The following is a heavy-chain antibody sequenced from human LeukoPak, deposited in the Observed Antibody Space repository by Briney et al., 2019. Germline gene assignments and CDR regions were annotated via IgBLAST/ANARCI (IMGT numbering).Heavy chain of an antibody. J-gene: IGHJ4*02. CDR2: IYSGGST. Sequence: GGSLRLSCAASGFTLSSYAMSWVRQAPGKGLEWVSVIYSGGSTYYADSVKGRFTISRDNSKNTLYLQMNSLRAEDTAVYYCARVPWYYYDSSGYPKNYWGQGTLVTVSS. CDR3: ARVPWYYYDSSGYPKNY. D-gene: IGHD3-22*01. V-gene: IGHV3-66*01. CDR1: GFTLSSYA.